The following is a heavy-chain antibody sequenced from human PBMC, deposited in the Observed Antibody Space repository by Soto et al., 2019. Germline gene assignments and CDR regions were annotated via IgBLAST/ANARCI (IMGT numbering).Heavy chain of an antibody. V-gene: IGHV4-59*08. Sequence: SETMSLTCTVSGGSISSYFWSWIRQPPGKGLEWIGYIYYRGDTNYNPSLKSRVTISVDTSKNQFSLQLSSVTAADTAFYYCARRRGGYDYYFDYWGQGALVTVSS. D-gene: IGHD5-12*01. J-gene: IGHJ4*02. CDR1: GGSISSYF. CDR2: IYYRGDT. CDR3: ARRRGGYDYYFDY.